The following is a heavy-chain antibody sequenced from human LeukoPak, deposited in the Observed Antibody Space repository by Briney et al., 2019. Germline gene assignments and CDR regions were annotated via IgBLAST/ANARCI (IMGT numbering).Heavy chain of an antibody. D-gene: IGHD6-19*01. CDR2: IYYSGST. CDR3: ARGRDRYSSGWYLANY. J-gene: IGHJ4*02. Sequence: SETLSLTCTVSGGSISSYYWSWIRQPPGKGLEWIGYIYYSGSTNYNPSLKSRVTISVDTSKNQFSLKLSSVTAADTAVYYCARGRDRYSSGWYLANYWGQGTLVTVSS. CDR1: GGSISSYY. V-gene: IGHV4-59*12.